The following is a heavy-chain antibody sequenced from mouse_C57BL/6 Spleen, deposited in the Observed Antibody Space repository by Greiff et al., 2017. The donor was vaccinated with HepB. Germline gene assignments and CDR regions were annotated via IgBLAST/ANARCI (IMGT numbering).Heavy chain of an antibody. Sequence: EVKLVESGGGLVKPGGSLKLSCAASGFTFSDYGMHWVRQAPAKGLEWVAYISSGSSTIYYADTVKGRFTISRDNAKNTLFLQMTSLRSEDTAMYYCARRVTGAWFAYWGQGTLVTVSA. CDR3: ARRVTGAWFAY. V-gene: IGHV5-17*01. CDR1: GFTFSDYG. D-gene: IGHD2-1*01. CDR2: ISSGSSTI. J-gene: IGHJ3*01.